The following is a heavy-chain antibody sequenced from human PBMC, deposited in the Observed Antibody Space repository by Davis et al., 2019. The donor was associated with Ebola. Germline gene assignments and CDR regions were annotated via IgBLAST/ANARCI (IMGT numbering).Heavy chain of an antibody. D-gene: IGHD3-22*01. CDR1: GYTFTGYY. J-gene: IGHJ4*02. Sequence: ASVKVSCKASGYTFTGYYMHWVRQAPGQGLEWMGWISAYNGNTNYAQKLQGRVTMTTDTSTSTAYMELRSLRSDDTAVYYCARVPYYDSSGYYSLHYFDYWGQGTLVTASS. CDR2: ISAYNGNT. CDR3: ARVPYYDSSGYYSLHYFDY. V-gene: IGHV1-18*04.